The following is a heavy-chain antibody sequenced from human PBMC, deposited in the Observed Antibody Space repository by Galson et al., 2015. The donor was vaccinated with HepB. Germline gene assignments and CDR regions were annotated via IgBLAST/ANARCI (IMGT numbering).Heavy chain of an antibody. CDR1: GYTFTSYG. J-gene: IGHJ4*02. Sequence: SVKVSCKASGYTFTSYGISWVRQAPGQGLEWMGWISAYNGNTNYAQKLQGRVTMTTDTSTSTAYMELRSLRSDDTAVYYCARDLRYCSGGSCHFLDYWGQGTLVTVSS. CDR2: ISAYNGNT. D-gene: IGHD2-15*01. V-gene: IGHV1-18*04. CDR3: ARDLRYCSGGSCHFLDY.